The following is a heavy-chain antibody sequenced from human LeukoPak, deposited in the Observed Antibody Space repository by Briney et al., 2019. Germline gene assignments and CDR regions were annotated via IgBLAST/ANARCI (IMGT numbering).Heavy chain of an antibody. CDR1: GFTFSSYS. V-gene: IGHV3-21*01. J-gene: IGHJ4*02. CDR3: ARASSSWYYFDY. CDR2: ISSSSYYI. Sequence: GGSLRLSCAASGFTFSSYSMNWIRQAPGKGLEWVSSISSSSYYIYYADSVKGRFTISRDNAKNSLYLQMNSLRAEDTAVYYCARASSSWYYFDYWGQGTLVTVSS. D-gene: IGHD6-13*01.